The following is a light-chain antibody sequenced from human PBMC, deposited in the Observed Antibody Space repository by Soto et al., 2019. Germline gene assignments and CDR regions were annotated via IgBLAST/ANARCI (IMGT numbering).Light chain of an antibody. J-gene: IGLJ1*01. CDR1: SGHSNYA. CDR3: QTWGTGIRV. Sequence: QLVLTQSPSASASLGASVKLTCTLSSGHSNYAIAWHQQQPEKGPRYLMKVNSDGSHRKGDGIPDRFSGSSSGAQRYLTISSLQSEDEADYYCQTWGTGIRVFGTGTKVTV. V-gene: IGLV4-69*01. CDR2: VNSDGSH.